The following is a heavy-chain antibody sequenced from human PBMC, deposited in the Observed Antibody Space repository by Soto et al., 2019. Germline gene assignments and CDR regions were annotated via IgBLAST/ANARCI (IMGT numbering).Heavy chain of an antibody. J-gene: IGHJ3*02. V-gene: IGHV3-33*01. Sequence: QVQLVESGGGVVQPGRSLRLSCAASGFTFSSYGMHWVRQAPGKGLEWVAVIWYDGSNKYYADSVKGRFTISRDNSKNTLYLQRNSLRAEDTAVYYRAREAMITFGGVIHRGWNAFDIWGQGTMVTVSS. D-gene: IGHD3-16*02. CDR2: IWYDGSNK. CDR3: AREAMITFGGVIHRGWNAFDI. CDR1: GFTFSSYG.